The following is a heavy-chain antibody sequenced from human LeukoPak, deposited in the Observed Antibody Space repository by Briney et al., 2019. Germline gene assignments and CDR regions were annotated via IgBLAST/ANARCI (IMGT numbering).Heavy chain of an antibody. CDR2: NKSCGST. V-gene: IGHV4-4*07. D-gene: IGHD6-13*01. CDR1: GGPISSWY. CDR3: AGDTGQQPYPDY. Sequence: SETLSLTCTVSGGPISSWYWSWIRQPAGKRLEWIGRNKSCGSTNYNPSLKSRVTMSVETSKNQFSLKLDSVTAADTAVYYCAGDTGQQPYPDYWGQGALVTVSS. J-gene: IGHJ4*02.